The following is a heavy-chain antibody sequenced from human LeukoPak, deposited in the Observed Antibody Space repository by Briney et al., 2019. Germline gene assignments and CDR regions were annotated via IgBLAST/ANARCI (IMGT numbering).Heavy chain of an antibody. CDR2: ISSSSSYI. J-gene: IGHJ4*02. D-gene: IGHD3-10*01. Sequence: ETLSLTCAVYGGSFSSYSMNWVRQAPGKGLEWVSSISSSSSYIYYADSVKGRFTISRDNAKNSLYLQMNSLRVEDTAVYYCARDWFGELIWGQGTLVTVSS. CDR3: ARDWFGELI. V-gene: IGHV3-21*01. CDR1: GGSFSSYS.